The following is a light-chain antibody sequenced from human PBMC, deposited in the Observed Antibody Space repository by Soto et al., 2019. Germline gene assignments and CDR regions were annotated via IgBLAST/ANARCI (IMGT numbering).Light chain of an antibody. CDR1: SSNIGADYD. J-gene: IGLJ2*01. Sequence: QSVLTQPPSVSGAPGHRVTISCTGSSSNIGADYDVHWYQQLPGTAPKLLIYGNSNRPSGVPDRVSGSRSGTSASLAITGLQAEDEADYYCQSYDSSLSAVVFGGGTKVTVL. V-gene: IGLV1-40*01. CDR3: QSYDSSLSAVV. CDR2: GNS.